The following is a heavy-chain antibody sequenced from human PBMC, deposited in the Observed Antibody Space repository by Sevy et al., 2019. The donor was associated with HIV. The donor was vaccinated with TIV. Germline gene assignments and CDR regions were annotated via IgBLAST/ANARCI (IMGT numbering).Heavy chain of an antibody. CDR3: ARGRDTTMVTSPPFDY. CDR2: INPNSGGT. CDR1: GYTFTAYY. Sequence: ASVKVSCKASGYTFTAYYMHWVRQAPGQGLDWMGWINPNSGGTNYAQRFQGSVTITRDTSISTLYMELSSLRSDDTAVYYCARGRDTTMVTSPPFDYWGQGTLVTVSS. J-gene: IGHJ4*02. V-gene: IGHV1-2*02. D-gene: IGHD4-17*01.